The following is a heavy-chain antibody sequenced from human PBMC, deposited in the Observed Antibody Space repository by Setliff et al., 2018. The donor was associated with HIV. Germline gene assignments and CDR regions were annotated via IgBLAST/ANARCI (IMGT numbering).Heavy chain of an antibody. CDR1: GGSFSGYY. CDR2: FHYGGTP. J-gene: IGHJ4*02. CDR3: ASPSDYYENSGLDY. Sequence: SETLSLTCAVYGGSFSGYYWSWIRQPPGKGLEWIGSFHYGGTPNYNPSLRGRVDISVDTSKNHFSLRLTSVTAADTAAYYCASPSDYYENSGLDYWGQGKLVTVSS. V-gene: IGHV4-34*01. D-gene: IGHD3-22*01.